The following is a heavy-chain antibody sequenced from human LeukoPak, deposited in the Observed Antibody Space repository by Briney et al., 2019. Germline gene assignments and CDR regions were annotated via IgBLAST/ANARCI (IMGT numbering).Heavy chain of an antibody. CDR2: INHSGST. V-gene: IGHV4-34*01. CDR3: ARGRNTNAY. D-gene: IGHD3-3*01. Sequence: TSETLSPTCAVYGGSLSGYYWSWVRQPPGKGLEWIGEINHSGSTNYNPSLKSRCTISGDTSKNQFSLKLSSVTAADTAVYYCARGRNTNAYWGQGTLVTVSS. CDR1: GGSLSGYY. J-gene: IGHJ4*02.